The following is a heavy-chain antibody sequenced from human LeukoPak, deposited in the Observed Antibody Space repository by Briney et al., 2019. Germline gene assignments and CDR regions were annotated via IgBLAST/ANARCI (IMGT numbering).Heavy chain of an antibody. CDR2: ISAYNGNT. V-gene: IGHV1-18*01. CDR3: ARDKNSILFDP. CDR1: GYIFTSYG. Sequence: ASVKVSRKASGYIFTSYGISWVRQAPGQGLEWMGWISAYNGNTNYAQKLQGRVTMTTDTSTSTAYMELRSLRSDDTAVYYCARDKNSILFDPWGQGTLVTVSS. D-gene: IGHD3-3*02. J-gene: IGHJ5*02.